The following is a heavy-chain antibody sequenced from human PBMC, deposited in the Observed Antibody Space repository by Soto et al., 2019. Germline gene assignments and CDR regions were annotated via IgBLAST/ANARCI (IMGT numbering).Heavy chain of an antibody. CDR3: VKSRGGNNFDFFD. Sequence: PARCLRLSCAASGFAFSSYALHCVRQPPSKGLEYISVVSGNGYPSIYTDSVKGRFTISRDTAKNTLYLQMTTLSAADTAVYYCVKSRGGNNFDFFDWGQGTRVTVSS. J-gene: IGHJ4*02. D-gene: IGHD1-20*01. CDR1: GFAFSSYA. CDR2: VSGNGYPS. V-gene: IGHV3-64D*06.